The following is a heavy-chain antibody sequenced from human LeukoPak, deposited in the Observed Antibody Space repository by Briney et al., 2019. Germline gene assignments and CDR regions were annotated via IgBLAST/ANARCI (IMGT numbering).Heavy chain of an antibody. J-gene: IGHJ4*02. CDR3: ARVPIVGATIL. D-gene: IGHD1-26*01. CDR2: INSVGSST. V-gene: IGHV3-74*01. Sequence: GGSLRLSCAPPGYTFSSHRMHCVRQAPCKILICVSRINSVGSSTRYADSMKGRFTISRDNAKNTLYLQMNSLRAEDTAVYYCARVPIVGATILWGQGTLVSVSS. CDR1: GYTFSSHR.